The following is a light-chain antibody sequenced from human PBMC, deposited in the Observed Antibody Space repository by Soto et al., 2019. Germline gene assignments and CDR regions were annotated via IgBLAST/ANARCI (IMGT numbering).Light chain of an antibody. J-gene: IGKJ4*01. Sequence: EIVLTQSPATLSLSPGERATLSCRASQSVSSYLAWYQQTPGQAPRILIYDASNRATGIPARFSGSGSGSDFTLTISSLEPEDFAIYYCQQRSNWPPVTFGGGTKVEIK. V-gene: IGKV3-11*01. CDR3: QQRSNWPPVT. CDR2: DAS. CDR1: QSVSSY.